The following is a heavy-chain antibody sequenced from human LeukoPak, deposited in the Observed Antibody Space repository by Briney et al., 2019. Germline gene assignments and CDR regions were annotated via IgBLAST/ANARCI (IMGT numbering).Heavy chain of an antibody. Sequence: EAPVKVSCKASGYSFTSHALNWLRQAPGQGPEWMGWLNTNTGNPTYAQGFTGRFVFSLDTSVSTAYLQISSLKAEDTAVYYCARTFDDYYGMDVWGQGTTVTVSS. V-gene: IGHV7-4-1*02. CDR1: GYSFTSHA. D-gene: IGHD3-9*01. CDR2: LNTNTGNP. J-gene: IGHJ6*02. CDR3: ARTFDDYYGMDV.